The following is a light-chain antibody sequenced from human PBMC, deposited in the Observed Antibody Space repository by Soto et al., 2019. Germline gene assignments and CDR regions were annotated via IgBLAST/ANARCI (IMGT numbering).Light chain of an antibody. CDR3: ASWDDTVSGVV. CDR2: YDD. J-gene: IGLJ3*02. Sequence: QSVLTQPPSVSGAPGQRVTISCSGSSSNIGNNAVNWYQQLPGKAPRALIYYDDLLPSGVSKRFSGSKSGTSVSLAISGLQSDDEADYYCASWDDTVSGVVFGGGTKVTVL. CDR1: SSNIGNNA. V-gene: IGLV1-36*01.